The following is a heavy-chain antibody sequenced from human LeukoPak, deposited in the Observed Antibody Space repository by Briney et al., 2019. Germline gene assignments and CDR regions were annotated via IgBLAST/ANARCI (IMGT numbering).Heavy chain of an antibody. V-gene: IGHV3-74*01. CDR3: VRGEYTYGLAFDY. CDR2: INGDGTIT. D-gene: IGHD5-18*01. Sequence: GGSLRLSCSASGFTFRSYWMHWVRQAPGMGLVWLSRINGDGTITTYADSVKGRFTISRDCAQNTLYLQVNSLRAEDTAVYYCVRGEYTYGLAFDYWGQGTLVTVSS. CDR1: GFTFRSYW. J-gene: IGHJ4*02.